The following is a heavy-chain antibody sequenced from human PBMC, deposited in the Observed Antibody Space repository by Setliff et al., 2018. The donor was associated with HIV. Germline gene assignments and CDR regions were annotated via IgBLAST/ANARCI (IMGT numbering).Heavy chain of an antibody. CDR3: VRAYCSRTTCYDDYYYMDV. Sequence: SETLSLTCTVSGDSISSYYWSWIRQPPGKGLEWIAYIFYTGNTNYNPSLKSRVTISVDTSKNQFFLKLNSVTAADTAAYHCVRAYCSRTTCYDDYYYMDVWGKGSTVTVSS. CDR1: GDSISSYY. CDR2: IFYTGNT. V-gene: IGHV4-59*01. J-gene: IGHJ6*03. D-gene: IGHD2-2*01.